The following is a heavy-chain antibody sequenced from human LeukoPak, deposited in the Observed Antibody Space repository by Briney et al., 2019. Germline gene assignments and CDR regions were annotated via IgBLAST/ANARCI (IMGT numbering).Heavy chain of an antibody. V-gene: IGHV4-34*01. CDR1: GGSFSGYY. D-gene: IGHD6-13*01. Sequence: SETLSLTCAVYGGSFSGYYWSGIRQPPGKGLEWIGEINHSGSTNYNPSLQSRVTISVDPSKNQFSLKLSSVTAADTAVYYCARHLYPNSSSWTSYYFDYWGQGTLVTVSS. J-gene: IGHJ4*02. CDR2: INHSGST. CDR3: ARHLYPNSSSWTSYYFDY.